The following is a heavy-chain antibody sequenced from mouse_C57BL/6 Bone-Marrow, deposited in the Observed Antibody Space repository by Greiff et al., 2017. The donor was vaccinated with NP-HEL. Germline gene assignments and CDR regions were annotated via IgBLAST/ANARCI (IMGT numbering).Heavy chain of an antibody. V-gene: IGHV6-3*01. Sequence: EVKVEESGGGLVQPGGSMKLSCVASGFTFSNYWMNWVRQSPEKGLEWVAQIRLKSDNYATHYAESVKGRFTISRYDYKSSVYLQMNNIRAKYTGIYYCTRPVVDYWGQGTTLTVSS. CDR2: IRLKSDNYAT. CDR3: TRPVVDY. J-gene: IGHJ2*01. CDR1: GFTFSNYW. D-gene: IGHD1-1*01.